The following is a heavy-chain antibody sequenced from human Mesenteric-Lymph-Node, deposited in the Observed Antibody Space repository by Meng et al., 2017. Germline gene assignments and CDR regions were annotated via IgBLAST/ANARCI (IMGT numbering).Heavy chain of an antibody. CDR1: GFTFSSYW. CDR3: ARCYFDGSGRFDF. J-gene: IGHJ4*02. CDR2: VEYDGSGQ. V-gene: IGHV3-30*03. Sequence: GESLKISCAASGFTFSSYWMSWVRQAPGKGLEWVAVVEYDGSGQDYADSVKGRFIISRDNSKNTLYLQINSLRVEDTAIYYCARCYFDGSGRFDFWGQGTLVTVSS. D-gene: IGHD3-22*01.